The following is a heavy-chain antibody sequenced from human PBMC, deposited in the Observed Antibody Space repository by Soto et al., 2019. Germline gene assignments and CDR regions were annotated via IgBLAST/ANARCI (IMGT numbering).Heavy chain of an antibody. D-gene: IGHD6-13*01. V-gene: IGHV1-69*01. Sequence: QEQLVQSGAEVKKPGSSVKVSCKASGGTFSSYAISWVRQAPGQGLEWMGGIIPIFGTANYAQKFQGRVTITADESTSTAYMELSRLRSEDTAVYYCSRDEVVAAGKPYGMDVWGQGTTVTVSS. CDR2: IIPIFGTA. CDR3: SRDEVVAAGKPYGMDV. J-gene: IGHJ6*02. CDR1: GGTFSSYA.